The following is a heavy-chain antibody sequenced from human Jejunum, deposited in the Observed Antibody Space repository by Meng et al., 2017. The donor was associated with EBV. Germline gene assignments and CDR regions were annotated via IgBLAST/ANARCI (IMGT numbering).Heavy chain of an antibody. J-gene: IGHJ4*02. D-gene: IGHD3-16*01. CDR3: ARAPAVMSYYFQY. CDR2: LSHDGSNS. V-gene: IGHV3-30*03. CDR1: GFTFSSYG. Sequence: VQLVESGGGVVEPGRSLRPACAASGFTFSSYGMHWVRQVPGKGLEWVAILSHDGSNSKYADAVKGRFTISRDNSENTLYLQMNSLTTEDTAVYYCARAPAVMSYYFQYWGQGTLVTVSS.